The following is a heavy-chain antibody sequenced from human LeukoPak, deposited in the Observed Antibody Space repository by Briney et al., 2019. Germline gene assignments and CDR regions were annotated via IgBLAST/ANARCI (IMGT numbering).Heavy chain of an antibody. V-gene: IGHV4-61*02. CDR1: GGSISSGSYY. CDR3: ARMGSHSSSWYSNWFDP. CDR2: IYTSGST. J-gene: IGHJ5*02. Sequence: SETLSLTCTVSGGSISSGSYYWSWIRQPAGKGLEWIGRIYTSGSTNYNPSLKSRVTISVVTSKNQFSLKLSSVTAADTAVYYCARMGSHSSSWYSNWFDPWGQGTLVTVSS. D-gene: IGHD6-13*01.